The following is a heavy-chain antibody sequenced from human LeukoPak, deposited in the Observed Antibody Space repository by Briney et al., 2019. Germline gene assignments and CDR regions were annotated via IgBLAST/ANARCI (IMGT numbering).Heavy chain of an antibody. V-gene: IGHV4-59*01. CDR2: IYYTGIS. CDR3: AREARYCSSTSCRYMSAFDI. Sequence: PSETLSLTCTVSGGSIRSYYWSWVRQPPGKGLEWIGYIYYTGISNYNPSLKSRVSISIDTSESQFSLRLTSVTAADTAVYYCAREARYCSSTSCRYMSAFDIWGQGTMVTVSS. CDR1: GGSIRSYY. J-gene: IGHJ3*02. D-gene: IGHD2-2*01.